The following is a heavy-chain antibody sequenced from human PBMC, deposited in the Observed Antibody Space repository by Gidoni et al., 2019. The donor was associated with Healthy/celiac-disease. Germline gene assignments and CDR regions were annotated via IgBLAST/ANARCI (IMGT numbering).Heavy chain of an antibody. CDR3: AKESHDYSNYERGNYFDY. Sequence: EVQLLESGGGLVQPGGSLRLSCAASGVTFSSYAMSWVRQAPGKGLEWVSAISGSGGSTYYADSVKGRFTISRDNSKNTLYLQMNSLRAEDTAVYYCAKESHDYSNYERGNYFDYWGQGTLVTVSS. CDR1: GVTFSSYA. V-gene: IGHV3-23*01. CDR2: ISGSGGST. D-gene: IGHD4-4*01. J-gene: IGHJ4*02.